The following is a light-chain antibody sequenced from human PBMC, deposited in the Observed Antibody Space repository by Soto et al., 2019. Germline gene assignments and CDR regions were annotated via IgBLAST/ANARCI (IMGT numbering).Light chain of an antibody. CDR2: DVS. J-gene: IGKJ1*01. Sequence: IQMTQSPATQSASIGDRVTITCRASQSVDKKVAWYQQKPGKAPKLLLFDVSTLQTGVPSRFSGSGSGTEFSLSINSLQPDDLATYYSQQYDLFGTSGQGTWVQI. CDR1: QSVDKK. V-gene: IGKV1-5*01. CDR3: QQYDLFGT.